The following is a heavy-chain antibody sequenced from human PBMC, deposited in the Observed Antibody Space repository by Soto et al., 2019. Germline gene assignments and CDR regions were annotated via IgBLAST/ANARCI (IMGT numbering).Heavy chain of an antibody. CDR2: LDAEDGET. CDR1: GYSLSDLS. J-gene: IGHJ4*02. V-gene: IGHV1-24*01. Sequence: WASVKVSCKVSGYSLSDLSIHWVRQAPGKGLEWMGGLDAEDGETIYAQKLQGRGTMTEDTSTDTAYMELSSLTSEDTAMYYCATLPRTIERTPAAIWSFDSWGQGTLVTASS. D-gene: IGHD2-2*01. CDR3: ATLPRTIERTPAAIWSFDS.